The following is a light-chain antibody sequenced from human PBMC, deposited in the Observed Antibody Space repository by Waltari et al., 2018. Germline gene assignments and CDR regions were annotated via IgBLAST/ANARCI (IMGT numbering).Light chain of an antibody. CDR3: QQYNSYPLT. V-gene: IGKV1-5*01. J-gene: IGKJ4*01. CDR1: QSISSW. CDR2: DAS. Sequence: DIQMTKSPSTLSASVGDMVTITCRASQSISSWLAWYQQKPGKAPKLLIYDASSLESGVPSRFSGSGSGTEFTLTISSLQPDDFATYYCQQYNSYPLTFGGGTKVEIK.